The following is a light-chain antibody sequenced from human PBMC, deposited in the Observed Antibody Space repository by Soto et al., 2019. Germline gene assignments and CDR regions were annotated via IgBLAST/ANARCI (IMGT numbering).Light chain of an antibody. CDR1: QNIKNY. V-gene: IGKV1-39*01. Sequence: DVQMTQSPSSLSASVGDRVTITCRASQNIKNYLSWYQQKPGKAARVVIFGASLLQSGAPSTFSASGSGTDFTLNISSLRPDDFATYYCLQSHSTPLTFGQGTRLDI. J-gene: IGKJ5*01. CDR3: LQSHSTPLT. CDR2: GAS.